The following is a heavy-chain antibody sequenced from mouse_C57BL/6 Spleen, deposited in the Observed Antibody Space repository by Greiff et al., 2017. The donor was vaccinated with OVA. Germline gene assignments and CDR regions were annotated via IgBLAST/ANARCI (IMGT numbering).Heavy chain of an antibody. V-gene: IGHV1-82*01. CDR3: ARGGYYGSTLLLDY. CDR2: IYPGDGDT. CDR1: GYAFSSSW. Sequence: VQLQESGPELVKPGASVKISCKASGYAFSSSWMHWVKQRPGKGLEWIGRIYPGDGDTNYNGKFTGKATLTADTSSSTAYMQLSSLTSEDSAVSVCARGGYYGSTLLLDYWGQGTTLTVSS. D-gene: IGHD1-1*01. J-gene: IGHJ2*01.